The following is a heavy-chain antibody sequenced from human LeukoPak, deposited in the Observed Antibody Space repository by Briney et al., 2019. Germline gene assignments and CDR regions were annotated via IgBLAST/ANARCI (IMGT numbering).Heavy chain of an antibody. CDR3: AREEITGTTSWFDP. CDR1: GYTFTGYY. Sequence: ASVKVSCKASGYTFTGYYMHWVRQAPGQGLEWMGWINPNSGGTNYAQKFQGRVTMTRDTSISTAYMELSRLRSDDTAVYYCAREEITGTTSWFDPWGQGTLVTVSS. J-gene: IGHJ5*02. D-gene: IGHD1-7*01. V-gene: IGHV1-2*02. CDR2: INPNSGGT.